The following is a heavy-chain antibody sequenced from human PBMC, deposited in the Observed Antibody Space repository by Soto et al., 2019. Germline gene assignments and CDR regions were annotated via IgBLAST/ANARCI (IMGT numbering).Heavy chain of an antibody. J-gene: IGHJ4*02. V-gene: IGHV3-23*01. CDR1: GFTFSSYA. D-gene: IGHD6-19*01. Sequence: GGSLRLSCAASGFTFSSYAMSWVRQAPGKGLEWVSAISGSGGSTYYADSVKGRFTIARDNSKNTLYLQMNSRRAEDTAVYYCAKNIVYSSGWYYFDYWGQGTMVTVSS. CDR3: AKNIVYSSGWYYFDY. CDR2: ISGSGGST.